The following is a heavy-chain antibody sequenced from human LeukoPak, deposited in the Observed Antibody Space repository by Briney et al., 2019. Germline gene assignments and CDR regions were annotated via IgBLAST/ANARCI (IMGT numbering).Heavy chain of an antibody. Sequence: ASLKVACKASGYTFTGYYMHWVLNAPGQGLGWLGIINPSGGSTSSAQKFQGRLTMIKDTSATPVYMELGRLRYEDTAMYYHEGDIGPRQLQLWRSAFDYWGQGTLVTVYS. CDR1: GYTFTGYY. CDR3: EGDIGPRQLQLWRSAFDY. J-gene: IGHJ4*02. CDR2: INPSGGST. V-gene: IGHV1-46*01. D-gene: IGHD5-18*01.